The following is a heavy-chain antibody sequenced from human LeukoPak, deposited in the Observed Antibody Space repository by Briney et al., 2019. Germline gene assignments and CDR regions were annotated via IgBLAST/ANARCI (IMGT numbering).Heavy chain of an antibody. V-gene: IGHV4-59*08. J-gene: IGHJ4*02. D-gene: IGHD3-10*01. CDR1: GASINSYL. CDR2: INYTGIT. Sequence: PSQTLSLTCTVSGASINSYLWSCIRHHPRKGMEWLGYINYTGITNYNPTIKSRISISVDTSKNQFSLKLTSVSAADTAVYYCARQGRSGTDLYRFDYWGPGTLVTVSS. CDR3: ARQGRSGTDLYRFDY.